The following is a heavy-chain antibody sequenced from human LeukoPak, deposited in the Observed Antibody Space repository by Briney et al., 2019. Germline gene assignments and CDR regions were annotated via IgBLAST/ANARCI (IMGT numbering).Heavy chain of an antibody. CDR2: ISGSGDST. D-gene: IGHD6-13*01. Sequence: PGGSLRLSCAASGFTFRSYAMSWIRQAPGKGLEWVSLISGSGDSTYYADSVKGRFTISRDNSKNTLYLQMNSLRAEDTAVYYCAKGHSSSWYAWWGQGTLVTVSS. V-gene: IGHV3-23*01. CDR1: GFTFRSYA. J-gene: IGHJ4*02. CDR3: AKGHSSSWYAW.